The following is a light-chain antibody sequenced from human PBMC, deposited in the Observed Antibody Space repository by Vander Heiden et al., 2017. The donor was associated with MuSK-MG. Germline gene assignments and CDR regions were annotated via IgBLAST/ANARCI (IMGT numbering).Light chain of an antibody. J-gene: IGLJ1*01. V-gene: IGLV1-44*01. CDR2: NNN. CDR3: AAWDDSLNSYV. Sequence: QSVLTQPSSASGTPGQRVTISCSGSSYNIGSNSVNWYQHLPGAAPKLLIYNNNQWPSGVPDRFSGSKSGTSASLAIRGLQSEDEVDYYCAAWDDSLNSYVFGTGTRVTVL. CDR1: SYNIGSNS.